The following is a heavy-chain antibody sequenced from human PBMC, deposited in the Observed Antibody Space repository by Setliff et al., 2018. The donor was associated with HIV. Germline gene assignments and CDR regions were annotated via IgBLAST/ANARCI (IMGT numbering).Heavy chain of an antibody. CDR2: ITSSGNYK. CDR1: GFSFRTYA. CDR3: TNKPESFNSFEV. J-gene: IGHJ3*01. Sequence: GGSLRLSCAASGFSFRTYAMHWVRQAPGKGLEWVSSITSSGNYKSYADSVKGRFTISRDNAENSLFLEMTNLRAEDTAFYYCTNKPESFNSFEVWGQGTVVTVSS. V-gene: IGHV3-21*04.